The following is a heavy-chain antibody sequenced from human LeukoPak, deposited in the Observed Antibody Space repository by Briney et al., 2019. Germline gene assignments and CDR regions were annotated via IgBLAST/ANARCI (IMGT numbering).Heavy chain of an antibody. CDR2: IYYSGST. V-gene: IGHV4-39*01. D-gene: IGHD3-22*01. J-gene: IGHJ4*02. Sequence: PSETLSLTCTVSGGSISSSSYYWGWIRQPPGKGLEWIGSIYYSGSTYYNPSLKSRVTISVDTSKNQFSLKLSSVTAADTAVYYCAGSRYYYDSSGYFRFGYWGQGTLVTVSS. CDR1: GGSISSSSYY. CDR3: AGSRYYYDSSGYFRFGY.